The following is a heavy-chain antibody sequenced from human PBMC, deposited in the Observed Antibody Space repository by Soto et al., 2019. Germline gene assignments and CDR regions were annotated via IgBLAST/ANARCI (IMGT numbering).Heavy chain of an antibody. V-gene: IGHV5-10-1*01. CDR1: GYSFTSYW. D-gene: IGHD3-3*01. Sequence: PGESLKISCKGSGYSFTSYWISWVRQMPGKGLEWMGRIDPSDSYTNYSPSFQGHVTISADKSISTAYLQWSSLKASDTAMYYCARHSPPFWSGDYYGMDVWGQGTRVTVSS. CDR2: IDPSDSYT. CDR3: ARHSPPFWSGDYYGMDV. J-gene: IGHJ6*02.